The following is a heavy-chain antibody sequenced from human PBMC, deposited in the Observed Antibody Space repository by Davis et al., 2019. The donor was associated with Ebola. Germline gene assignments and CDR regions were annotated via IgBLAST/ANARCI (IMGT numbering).Heavy chain of an antibody. Sequence: GESLKIPCKGSGYTFPTYWIGWVRQLPGKGLEWMGIIYPGDSDTRYSPSFQGQVTISADKSISTAYLQWSSLKASDTAMYYCARRGGWSGAFLDYWGQGTLVTVSS. V-gene: IGHV5-51*01. D-gene: IGHD3-3*02. CDR1: GYTFPTYW. CDR2: IYPGDSDT. J-gene: IGHJ4*02. CDR3: ARRGGWSGAFLDY.